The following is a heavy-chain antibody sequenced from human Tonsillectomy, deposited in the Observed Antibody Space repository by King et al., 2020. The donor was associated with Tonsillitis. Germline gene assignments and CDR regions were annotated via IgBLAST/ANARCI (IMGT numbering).Heavy chain of an antibody. Sequence: VQLQESGPGLVKPSQTLSLTCTVSGGSISSDIYYWNWIRQPAGKGLEWIGRIFTSGSTNYNPSLKSRVTISVDTSKNHFSLRLSSVTAADTAVYYCAREYYHFSVDPWGQGTLVTVAS. CDR1: GGSISSDIYY. J-gene: IGHJ5*02. CDR3: AREYYHFSVDP. CDR2: IFTSGST. V-gene: IGHV4-61*02. D-gene: IGHD3-3*01.